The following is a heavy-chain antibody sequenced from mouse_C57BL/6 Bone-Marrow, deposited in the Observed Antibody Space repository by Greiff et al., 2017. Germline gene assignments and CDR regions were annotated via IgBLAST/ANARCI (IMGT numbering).Heavy chain of an antibody. V-gene: IGHV1-55*01. J-gene: IGHJ4*01. CDR1: GYTFTSYW. Sequence: QVQLKQPGAELVKPGASVKMSCKASGYTFTSYWITWVKQRPGQGLEWIGVIYPGSGSTNYNEKFKGKATLTVDKSSSTAYMQLSSLTSEDSAVYYCDRFYYAGDYWGQGTSVTVSS. CDR2: IYPGSGST. CDR3: DRFYYAGDY.